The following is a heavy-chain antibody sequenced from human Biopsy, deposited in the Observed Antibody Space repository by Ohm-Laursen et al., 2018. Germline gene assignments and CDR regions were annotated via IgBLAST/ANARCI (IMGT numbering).Heavy chain of an antibody. D-gene: IGHD3-22*01. CDR1: GESFNGYY. V-gene: IGHV4-34*01. CDR2: INHSGRT. CDR3: VRGVDYYDPYHYYALDV. J-gene: IGHJ6*02. Sequence: SDTLSLTCAVYGESFNGYYWSWIRQTPGKGLESIGEINHSGRTNYNPSLKSRVTISVDTSKNQFSLKVRSVTAADTAVYYCVRGVDYYDPYHYYALDVWGQGTTVTVSS.